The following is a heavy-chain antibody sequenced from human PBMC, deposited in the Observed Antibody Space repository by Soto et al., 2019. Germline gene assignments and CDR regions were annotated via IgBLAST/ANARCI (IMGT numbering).Heavy chain of an antibody. CDR2: ISYDGSNK. D-gene: IGHD1-7*01. V-gene: IGHV3-30-3*01. CDR1: GFTFSSYA. CDR3: ARGGITGTTYFDY. J-gene: IGHJ4*02. Sequence: QPGGSLRLSCAASGFTFSSYAMHWVRQAPGKGLEWVAVISYDGSNKYYADSVKGRFTISRDNSKNTLYLQMNSLRAEDTAVYYCARGGITGTTYFDYWGQGTLVTVSS.